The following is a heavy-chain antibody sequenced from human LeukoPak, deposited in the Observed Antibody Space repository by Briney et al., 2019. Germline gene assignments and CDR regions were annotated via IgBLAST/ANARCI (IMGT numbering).Heavy chain of an antibody. CDR2: MSGGGGTT. V-gene: IGHV3-23*01. D-gene: IGHD3-22*01. CDR3: AKVSYYYDSSGYPMGGYYFDY. Sequence: GGSLRLSCVASGFTFSTYDMSWVRQPPGKGLEWVSAMSGGGGTTYYADSLKGRLTISRDNSKNTLYLQMNSLRAEDTAVYYCAKVSYYYDSSGYPMGGYYFDYWGQGTLVTVSS. CDR1: GFTFSTYD. J-gene: IGHJ4*02.